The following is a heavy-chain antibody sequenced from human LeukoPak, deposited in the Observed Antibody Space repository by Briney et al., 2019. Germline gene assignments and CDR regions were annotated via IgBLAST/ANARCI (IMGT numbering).Heavy chain of an antibody. CDR1: GYTFSSYW. D-gene: IGHD4-17*01. CDR2: IDTDGSIT. CDR3: AKDKQPDYGDYVVDY. Sequence: GGSLRLPCAASGYTFSSYWMHWVRQAPGKGLVWVSRIDTDGSITSYADSVKGRFTISRDNAKNTLYLQMNSLRAEDTAVYYCAKDKQPDYGDYVVDYWGQGTLVTVSS. J-gene: IGHJ4*02. V-gene: IGHV3-74*01.